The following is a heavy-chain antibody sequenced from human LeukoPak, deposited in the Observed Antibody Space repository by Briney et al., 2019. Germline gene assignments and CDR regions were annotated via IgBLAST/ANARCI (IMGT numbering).Heavy chain of an antibody. D-gene: IGHD6-13*01. CDR2: VTPHSGVT. V-gene: IGHV1-2*02. CDR1: GYTFTGYY. J-gene: IGHJ6*04. Sequence: VASVKVSCKASGYTFTGYYIHWVRQAPGQGLEWMGWVTPHSGVTNYAQKFQDRVTMTRDTSISTAYMELNSLRSEDTAVYYCARELIAAAALDVWGRGTTVTVSS. CDR3: ARELIAAAALDV.